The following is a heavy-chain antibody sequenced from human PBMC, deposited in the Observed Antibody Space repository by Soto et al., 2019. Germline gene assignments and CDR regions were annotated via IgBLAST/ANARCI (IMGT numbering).Heavy chain of an antibody. V-gene: IGHV4-59*01. J-gene: IGHJ6*02. CDR3: ARSMGYCSSTSCYHSQYYYYGMDV. CDR2: IYYSGST. Sequence: LSLTCTVSGGSISSYYWSWIRQPPGKGLEWIGYIYYSGSTNYNPSLKSRVTISVDTSKNQFSLKLSSVTAADTAVYYCARSMGYCSSTSCYHSQYYYYGMDVWGQGTTVTVSS. D-gene: IGHD2-2*01. CDR1: GGSISSYY.